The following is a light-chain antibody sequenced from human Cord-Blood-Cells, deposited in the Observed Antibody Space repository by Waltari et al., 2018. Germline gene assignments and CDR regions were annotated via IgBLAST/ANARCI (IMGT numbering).Light chain of an antibody. CDR3: GTWDSSLSAVV. CDR2: DNN. CDR1: SSTSDKTD. V-gene: IGLV1-51*01. J-gene: IGLJ2*01. Sequence: QSVLTQPPSLSAAPAQKVTIDCPASSSTSDKTDLPWYQQLPGTAPKLLIYDNNKRPSGIPDRFSGSKSGTSATLGITGLQTGDEADYYCGTWDSSLSAVVFGGGTKLTVL.